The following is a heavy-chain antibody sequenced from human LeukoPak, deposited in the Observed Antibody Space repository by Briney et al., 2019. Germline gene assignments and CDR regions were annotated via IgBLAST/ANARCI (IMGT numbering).Heavy chain of an antibody. J-gene: IGHJ4*02. CDR1: GGSISSYY. CDR3: ARESAAVAGRGLDY. Sequence: SETLSLTCTVSGGSISSYYWSWIRQPAGKEMEWLGRIFSSGSTNYNASLKSRLTMSVDTSKNQFSLRLTSMTAADTAVYYCARESAAVAGRGLDYWGQGTLVTVSS. CDR2: IFSSGST. D-gene: IGHD6-19*01. V-gene: IGHV4-4*07.